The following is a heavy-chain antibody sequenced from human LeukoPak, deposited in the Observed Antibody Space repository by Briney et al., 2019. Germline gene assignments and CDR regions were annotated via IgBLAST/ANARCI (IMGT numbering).Heavy chain of an antibody. CDR2: INPNSGGT. Sequence: GASVKVSCKASGYTFTGYYMHWVRQAPGQGLEWMGWINPNSGGTNYAQKFQGRVTMIRDTSISRAYMELSRLRSDDTAVYYCAPSYSYGAFDYWGQGTLVTVSS. CDR1: GYTFTGYY. V-gene: IGHV1-2*02. J-gene: IGHJ4*02. CDR3: APSYSYGAFDY. D-gene: IGHD5-18*01.